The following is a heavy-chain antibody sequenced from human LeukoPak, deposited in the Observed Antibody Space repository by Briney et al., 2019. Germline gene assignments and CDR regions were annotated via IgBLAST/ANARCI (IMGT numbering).Heavy chain of an antibody. V-gene: IGHV3-9*01. Sequence: PGRSLRLSCAASGFTFGDYAMHWVRQAPGKGLEWVSGLNWNSGNVGYADSVKGRFTISRDNAKNSLYLQMNSLRPEDTALYYCAKDIEGLRPNYYDSSVFDIWGQGTMVTVSS. D-gene: IGHD3-22*01. J-gene: IGHJ3*02. CDR2: LNWNSGNV. CDR1: GFTFGDYA. CDR3: AKDIEGLRPNYYDSSVFDI.